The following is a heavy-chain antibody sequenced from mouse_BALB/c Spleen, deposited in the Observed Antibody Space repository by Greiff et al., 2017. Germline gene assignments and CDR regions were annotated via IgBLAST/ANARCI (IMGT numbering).Heavy chain of an antibody. Sequence: EVKLMESGAELVKPGASVKLSCTASGFNIKDTYMHWVKQRPEQGLEWIGRIDPANGNTKYDPKFQGKATITADTSSNTAYLQLSSLTSEDTAVYYCATWDGAYWGQGTLVTVSA. D-gene: IGHD4-1*01. J-gene: IGHJ3*01. CDR3: ATWDGAY. V-gene: IGHV14-3*02. CDR1: GFNIKDTY. CDR2: IDPANGNT.